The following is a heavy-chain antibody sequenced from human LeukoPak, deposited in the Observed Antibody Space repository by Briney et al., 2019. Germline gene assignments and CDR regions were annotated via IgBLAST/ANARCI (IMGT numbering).Heavy chain of an antibody. CDR1: GGSISSYY. J-gene: IGHJ3*02. V-gene: IGHV4-59*01. CDR3: ARWTRPTDAFDI. CDR2: IYYSGST. D-gene: IGHD3/OR15-3a*01. Sequence: NPSETLSLTCTVSGGSISSYYWSWIRQPPGKGLEWIGYIYYSGSTNYNPSLKSRVTISVDTSKNQFSLKLSSVTAADTAVYYCARWTRPTDAFDIWGQGTMVTVSS.